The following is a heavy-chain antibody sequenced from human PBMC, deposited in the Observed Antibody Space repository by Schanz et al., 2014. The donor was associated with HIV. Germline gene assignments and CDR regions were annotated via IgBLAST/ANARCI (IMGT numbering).Heavy chain of an antibody. CDR1: GFTFSDYS. CDR2: ISWNSGSI. J-gene: IGHJ4*02. CDR3: AKAGLFFGQLWLGFFDY. Sequence: VHLVESGGGLVKPGGSLRLSCAASGFTFSDYSMHWVRQAPGKGPEWVSGISWNSGSIDYADSVKGRFTISRDNSKNTLYLQMNNLKTEDTAVYYCAKAGLFFGQLWLGFFDYWGQGAQVTVSS. D-gene: IGHD5-18*01. V-gene: IGHV3-NL1*01.